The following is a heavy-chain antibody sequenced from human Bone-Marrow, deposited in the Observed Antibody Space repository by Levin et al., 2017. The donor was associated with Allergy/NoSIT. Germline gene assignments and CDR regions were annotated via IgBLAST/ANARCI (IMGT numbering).Heavy chain of an antibody. D-gene: IGHD5-12*01. Sequence: LSLPCAASGFPIRTNYMSWVRQVPGKGLEWVSIIHSGGRKNYADSVKGRFTISRDNYNNTLYLQMNSLRGEDTAIYYCARDDVVATNHWGQGTLVIVSS. J-gene: IGHJ4*02. V-gene: IGHV3-66*01. CDR3: ARDDVVATNH. CDR1: GFPIRTNY. CDR2: IHSGGRK.